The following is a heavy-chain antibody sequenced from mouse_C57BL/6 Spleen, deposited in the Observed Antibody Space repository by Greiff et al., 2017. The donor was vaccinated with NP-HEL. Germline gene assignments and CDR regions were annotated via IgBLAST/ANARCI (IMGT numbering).Heavy chain of an antibody. CDR2: IDPATGNT. V-gene: IGHV14-3*01. Sequence: VQLQQSVAELVRPGASVKLSCTASGFNIKNTYMHWVKQRPEKGLEWIGRIDPATGNTKFDPQFQGKANITADKSTNTSDLQGSSQKTEDTAIDYGARCYYYGSSLYAMDYWGQGTSVTVSS. J-gene: IGHJ4*01. CDR3: ARCYYYGSSLYAMDY. D-gene: IGHD1-1*01. CDR1: GFNIKNTY.